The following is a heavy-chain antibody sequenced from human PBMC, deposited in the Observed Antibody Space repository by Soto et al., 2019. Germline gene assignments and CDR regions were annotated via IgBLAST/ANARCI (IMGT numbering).Heavy chain of an antibody. CDR1: GGTFSSYA. CDR2: IIPIFGTA. J-gene: IGHJ4*02. D-gene: IGHD3-3*01. Sequence: GASVKVSCKASGGTFSSYAISWVRQAPGQGLEWMGGIIPIFGTANYAQKLQGRVTMTTDTSTSTAYMELRSLRSDDTAVYYCARGIWYYDFWSGYQPHYDYWGQGTLVTVSS. CDR3: ARGIWYYDFWSGYQPHYDY. V-gene: IGHV1-69*05.